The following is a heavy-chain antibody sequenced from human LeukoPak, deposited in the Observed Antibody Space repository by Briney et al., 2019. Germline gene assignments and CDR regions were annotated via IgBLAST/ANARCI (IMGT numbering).Heavy chain of an antibody. V-gene: IGHV3-21*05. J-gene: IGHJ4*02. CDR3: ARDTFQPGRIDC. CDR2: INDVSGDI. CDR1: GFTFSSYA. D-gene: IGHD1-14*01. Sequence: GGSLRLSCAASGFTFSSYAMNWVRQAPGKGLEWVSYINDVSGDIHYADSVRGRFTISRDNAKNTLYLQMNSLRAEDTAVYYCARDTFQPGRIDCWGQGTLVIVSS.